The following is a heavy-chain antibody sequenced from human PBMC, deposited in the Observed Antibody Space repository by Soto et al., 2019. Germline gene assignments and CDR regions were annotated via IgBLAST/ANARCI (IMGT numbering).Heavy chain of an antibody. CDR2: IYPSDSDT. V-gene: IGHV5-51*01. CDR3: ARGGVSTRTFDY. Sequence: GESLKISCTTSGYSFTTYWVGWVRQMPGKGLELMGIIYPSDSDTRYRPSFQGQVTISADKSISSAYLQWSSLRASDTAMYYCARGGVSTRTFDYWGQGTPVTVSS. D-gene: IGHD3-3*01. J-gene: IGHJ4*02. CDR1: GYSFTTYW.